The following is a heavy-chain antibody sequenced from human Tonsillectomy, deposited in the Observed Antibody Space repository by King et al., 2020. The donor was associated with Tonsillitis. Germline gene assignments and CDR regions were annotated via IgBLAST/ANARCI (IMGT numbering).Heavy chain of an antibody. D-gene: IGHD2-2*01. V-gene: IGHV3-23*04. CDR2: ISGSGGST. CDR3: AKDLRSQLLSGGPTPNWFDP. J-gene: IGHJ5*02. Sequence: VQLVESGGGLVQPGGSLRLSCAASGFTFSSYAMSWVRQAPGKGLEWVSAISGSGGSTYYADSVKGRFTISRDNSKNTLYLQMNSLRAEDTAVYYCAKDLRSQLLSGGPTPNWFDPWGQGPLVPVSS. CDR1: GFTFSSYA.